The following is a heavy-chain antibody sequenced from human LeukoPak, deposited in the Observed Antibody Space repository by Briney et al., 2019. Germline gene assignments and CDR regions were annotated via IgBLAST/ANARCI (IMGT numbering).Heavy chain of an antibody. CDR1: GFTFSSYG. J-gene: IGHJ5*02. CDR2: IWYDGSNK. V-gene: IGHV3-33*01. Sequence: GGSLRLSCAASGFTFSSYGMHWVRQAPGKGLEWVAVIWYDGSNKYYADSVKGRFTISRDNSKNTLYLQMNSLRAEDTAVYYCARGGITGTTKLFDPWGQGTLVTVSP. D-gene: IGHD1-7*01. CDR3: ARGGITGTTKLFDP.